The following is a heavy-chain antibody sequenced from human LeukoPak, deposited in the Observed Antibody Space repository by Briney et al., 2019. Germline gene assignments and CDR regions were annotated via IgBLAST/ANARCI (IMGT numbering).Heavy chain of an antibody. J-gene: IGHJ4*02. D-gene: IGHD3-10*01. CDR2: IDPSGGTT. V-gene: IGHV1-46*01. CDR3: ARGSGSGSYSELDY. CDR1: GYTFTSYY. Sequence: GASVKVSCKASGYTFTSYYVHWLRQAPGQGLEWMGIIDPSGGTTTYAQKFQGRVTMTTDTSTSTAYMELRSLRSDDTAVYYCARGSGSGSYSELDYWGQGTLVTVSS.